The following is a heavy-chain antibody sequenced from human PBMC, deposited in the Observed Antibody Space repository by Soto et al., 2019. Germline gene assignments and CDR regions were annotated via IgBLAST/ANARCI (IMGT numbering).Heavy chain of an antibody. D-gene: IGHD2-21*01. CDR1: GGSLSDYF. V-gene: IGHV4-34*01. J-gene: IGHJ6*03. CDR2: INHLGSI. Sequence: QVQLQQWGAGLLKPSETLSLTCVVSGGSLSDYFWSWIRQPPGMALEWIGEINHLGSINYNPSLKSRVTMSVDTSNNLFSLTLNAVTAADTATYYCARGGISHWAYFYYMDVWDRGTTVTVSS. CDR3: ARGGISHWAYFYYMDV.